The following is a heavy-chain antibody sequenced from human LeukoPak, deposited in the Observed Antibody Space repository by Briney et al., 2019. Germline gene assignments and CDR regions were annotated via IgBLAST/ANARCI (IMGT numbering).Heavy chain of an antibody. V-gene: IGHV5-51*01. CDR3: ARHLSSITSCPTY. CDR1: AYSSSSYW. CDR2: IYPGTADI. J-gene: IGHJ4*02. Sequence: GESLKISCKGSAYSSSSYWIAWARQMPGTGLEWMGVIYPGTADITYSPSFQGQVTISADKSVSTAYLHWSSLKASDTAIYYCARHLSSITSCPTYWGQGTLVTVSS. D-gene: IGHD2-2*01.